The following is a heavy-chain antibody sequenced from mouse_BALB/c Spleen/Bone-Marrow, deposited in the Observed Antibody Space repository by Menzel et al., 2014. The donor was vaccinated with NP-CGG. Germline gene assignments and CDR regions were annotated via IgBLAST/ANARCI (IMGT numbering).Heavy chain of an antibody. V-gene: IGHV4-1*02. CDR3: ARRNYYGNLFG. J-gene: IGHJ1*01. CDR2: INPDSSTL. CDR1: GFDFXRYW. D-gene: IGHD1-1*01. Sequence: VMLVESGCGLVQPVGSLNLSFATSGFDFXRYWMSCVRPAPGKGLEWLGEINPDSSTLNYTPSLKDKFIISRDNAKNTLYLQMSKVRSEETALYYCARRNYYGNLFGWGAGTTVTVSS.